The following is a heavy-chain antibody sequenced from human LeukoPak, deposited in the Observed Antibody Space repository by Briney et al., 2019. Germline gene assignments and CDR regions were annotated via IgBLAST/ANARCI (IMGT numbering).Heavy chain of an antibody. D-gene: IGHD3-3*01. Sequence: GGSLRLSCAASGFTLSRYAMSWVRQAPGKGLEWVSAISGSGGSTYYADSVKGRFTISRDNSKNTPYLQMNSLRAEDTAVYYCAKDLGYYDFWSGYHPYAFDIWGQGTMVTVSA. V-gene: IGHV3-23*01. CDR1: GFTLSRYA. CDR2: ISGSGGST. CDR3: AKDLGYYDFWSGYHPYAFDI. J-gene: IGHJ3*02.